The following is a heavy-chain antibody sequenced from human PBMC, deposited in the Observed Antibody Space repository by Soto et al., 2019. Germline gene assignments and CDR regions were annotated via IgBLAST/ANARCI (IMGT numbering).Heavy chain of an antibody. CDR3: ASCDYDSALDYYYYMDV. D-gene: IGHD5-12*01. Sequence: GGSLRLSCAASGFTVSSNYMSWVRQAPGKGLEWVSVIYSGGSTYYADSVKGRFTISRDNSKNTLYLQMNSLRAEDTAVYYCASCDYDSALDYYYYMDVWGKGTTVTVSS. CDR1: GFTVSSNY. J-gene: IGHJ6*03. V-gene: IGHV3-66*01. CDR2: IYSGGST.